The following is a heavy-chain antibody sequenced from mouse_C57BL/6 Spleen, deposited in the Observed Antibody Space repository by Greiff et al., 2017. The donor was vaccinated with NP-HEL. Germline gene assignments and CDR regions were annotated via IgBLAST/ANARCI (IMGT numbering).Heavy chain of an antibody. CDR1: GFTFSDYY. V-gene: IGHV5-16*01. CDR3: ARATYAMDY. CDR2: INYDGSST. Sequence: EVMLVESEGGLVQPGSSMKLSCTASGFTFSDYYMAWVRQVPEKGLEWVANINYDGSSTYYLDSLKSRFIISRDNAKNILYLQMNSLKSEDTATYYCARATYAMDYWGQGTSVTVSS. J-gene: IGHJ4*01.